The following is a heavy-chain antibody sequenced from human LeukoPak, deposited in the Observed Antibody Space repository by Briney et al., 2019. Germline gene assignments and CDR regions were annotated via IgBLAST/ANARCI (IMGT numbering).Heavy chain of an antibody. J-gene: IGHJ6*02. CDR1: GYTFTGYY. CDR2: INPNSGGT. V-gene: IGHV1-2*02. CDR3: ARDLRLWFGESYYYYGMDV. D-gene: IGHD3-10*01. Sequence: ASVKVSCKASGYTFTGYYMHWVRQAPGQGLEWMGWINPNSGGTNYAQKFQGRVTMTRDTSISTAYMELNRLRSDDTAVYYCARDLRLWFGESYYYYGMDVWGQGTTVTVSS.